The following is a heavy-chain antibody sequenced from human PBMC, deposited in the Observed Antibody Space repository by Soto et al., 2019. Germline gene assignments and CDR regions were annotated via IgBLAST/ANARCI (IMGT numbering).Heavy chain of an antibody. CDR1: GFAFSGYW. CDR2: IKQDGSEE. D-gene: IGHD5-12*01. V-gene: IGHV3-7*01. Sequence: EVQLVESGGDLVQPGGSLSLSCAASGFAFSGYWMSWVRQAPGKGLEGVANIKQDGSEEYYVDSVKGRFTISRDNAKNSLYLQMNSLRVEDTAVYYCARATSVDAYWGQGTLVTVSS. CDR3: ARATSVDAY. J-gene: IGHJ4*02.